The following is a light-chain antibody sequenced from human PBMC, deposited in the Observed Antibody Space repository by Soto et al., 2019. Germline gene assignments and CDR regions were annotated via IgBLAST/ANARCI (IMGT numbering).Light chain of an antibody. CDR3: HQYGSSPRT. V-gene: IGKV3-20*01. CDR1: QSVSSNF. Sequence: EIVLTQSPGTLSLSPGDRATLSCRASQSVSSNFLAWYQQKPGQAPRLLIYGASIRATGIPDRFSGSGSGTEFTLTVSRLQPEDFAMYFCHQYGSSPRTFGQGTKVEIK. CDR2: GAS. J-gene: IGKJ1*01.